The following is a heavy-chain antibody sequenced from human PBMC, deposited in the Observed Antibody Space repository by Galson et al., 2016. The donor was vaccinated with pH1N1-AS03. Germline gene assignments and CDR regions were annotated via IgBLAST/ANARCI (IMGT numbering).Heavy chain of an antibody. CDR3: AKEVQRRLPF. CDR1: GLTFSYYP. Sequence: SLRLSCADSGLTFSYYPMHWVRQAPGKGLEWVAVISYDGSHITYANSVKGRFTISRDHSKNTLYLQMTTLRTEDTAVYYCAKEVQRRLPFWGQGTLVIVSS. CDR2: ISYDGSHI. J-gene: IGHJ4*02. D-gene: IGHD1-1*01. V-gene: IGHV3-30-3*01.